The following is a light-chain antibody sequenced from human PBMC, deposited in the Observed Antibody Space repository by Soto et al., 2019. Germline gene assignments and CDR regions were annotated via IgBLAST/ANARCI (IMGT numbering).Light chain of an antibody. CDR3: QKYSSVPV. J-gene: IGKJ3*01. V-gene: IGKV1-27*01. CDR1: QGIRNF. Sequence: DIQMTQSPTSLSASVGDRVTITCRASQGIRNFVAWYQQKPGKPPKLLIYAASTLQSGGPSRFSGSGSGTDFTLTINSLQPEDVATYSCQKYSSVPVFGPGTKVEI. CDR2: AAS.